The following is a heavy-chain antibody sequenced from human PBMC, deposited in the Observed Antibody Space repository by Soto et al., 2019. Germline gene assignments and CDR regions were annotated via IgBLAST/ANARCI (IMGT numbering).Heavy chain of an antibody. J-gene: IGHJ5*02. Sequence: SETLSLTCSVSLDSISNSYWTWIRQPAGKGLEWIGHIYSSGNANYNPSLKSRVTMSLDTSKNQFSLSLKSVTAADTAIYYCAKGRGFYSDNYFDPWGQGTQVTVSS. V-gene: IGHV4-4*07. CDR3: AKGRGFYSDNYFDP. CDR1: LDSISNSY. CDR2: IYSSGNA. D-gene: IGHD3-22*01.